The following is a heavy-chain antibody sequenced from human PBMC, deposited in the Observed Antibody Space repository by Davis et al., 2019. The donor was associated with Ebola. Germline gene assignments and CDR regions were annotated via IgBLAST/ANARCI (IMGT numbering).Heavy chain of an antibody. J-gene: IGHJ6*02. Sequence: HSQTLSLTCAISGDSVFGKNGAWNWIRQSPSRGLEWLGRTYYTSKWHNDYGESVKSRISINPDTSKNQLSLQLNSVTPEYAAVYYCVRGWGRSGLDVWGQGTTVTVSS. CDR1: GDSVFGKNGA. V-gene: IGHV6-1*01. CDR2: TYYTSKWHN. CDR3: VRGWGRSGLDV. D-gene: IGHD3-16*01.